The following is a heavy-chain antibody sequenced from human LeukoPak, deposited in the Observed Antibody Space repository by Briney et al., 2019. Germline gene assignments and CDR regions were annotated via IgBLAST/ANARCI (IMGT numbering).Heavy chain of an antibody. J-gene: IGHJ4*02. D-gene: IGHD3-10*01. CDR3: AKEAGRFGELSGSFH. Sequence: GGSLRLSCAASGFTFSSYGMHWVRQAPGKGLEWVAFIRYDGSNKYYADSVKGRFTISRDNSKNTLYLQMNSLRAEDTAVYYCAKEAGRFGELSGSFHWGQGTLVTVSS. V-gene: IGHV3-30*02. CDR2: IRYDGSNK. CDR1: GFTFSSYG.